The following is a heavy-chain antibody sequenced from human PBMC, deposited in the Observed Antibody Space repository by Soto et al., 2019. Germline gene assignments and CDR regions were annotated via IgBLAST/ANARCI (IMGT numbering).Heavy chain of an antibody. D-gene: IGHD6-13*01. Sequence: VPLVQSPAEVKKSGASVKVSCQTSGYSFTTYGTSWVRQAPGQGLEWIGWISAYNGHTIYAHDFQDRVTLTTDTSTSTAYMELRSLRYDDTAIYYCARGRGSSSWYEISHYFDTWGQGTLVTVSS. CDR2: ISAYNGHT. V-gene: IGHV1-18*01. CDR3: ARGRGSSSWYEISHYFDT. CDR1: GYSFTTYG. J-gene: IGHJ4*02.